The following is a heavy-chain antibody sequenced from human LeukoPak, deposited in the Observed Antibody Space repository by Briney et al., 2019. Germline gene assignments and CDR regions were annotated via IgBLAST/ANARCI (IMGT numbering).Heavy chain of an antibody. CDR2: IYYSGST. D-gene: IGHD5-12*01. Sequence: SQTLSLTCTVSGGSISSGGYYWSWIRQHPGKGLEWIGYIYYSGSTYYNPSLKSRVTISVDTSKNQFSLRLSSVTAADTAVYYCARDRGPYSGYDSYYFDYWGQGTLVTVSS. J-gene: IGHJ4*02. CDR3: ARDRGPYSGYDSYYFDY. V-gene: IGHV4-31*03. CDR1: GGSISSGGYY.